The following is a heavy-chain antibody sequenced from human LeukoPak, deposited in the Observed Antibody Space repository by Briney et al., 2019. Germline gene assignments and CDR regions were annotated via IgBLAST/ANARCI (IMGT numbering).Heavy chain of an antibody. CDR3: AKDRSWNNILTGYYIYDYDY. Sequence: GGSLRLSCAASGFTFSSYWMHWVRQAPGKGLVWVSRINSDGSSTSYADSVKGRFTISRDNSKNTLYLQMNSLRVEDTAVYYCAKDRSWNNILTGYYIYDYDYWGQGTLVTVSS. CDR2: INSDGSST. V-gene: IGHV3-74*01. D-gene: IGHD3-9*01. J-gene: IGHJ4*02. CDR1: GFTFSSYW.